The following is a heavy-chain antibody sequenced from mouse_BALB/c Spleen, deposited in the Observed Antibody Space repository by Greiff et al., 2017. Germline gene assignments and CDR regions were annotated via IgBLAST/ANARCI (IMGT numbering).Heavy chain of an antibody. CDR2: IYPGDGDT. D-gene: IGHD3-3*01. CDR3: AKEDNSDFDY. CDR1: GYAFSSYW. V-gene: IGHV1-80*01. J-gene: IGHJ2*01. Sequence: VQLQQSGAELVRPGSSVKISCKASGYAFSSYWMHWVKQRPGQGLEWIGQIYPGDGDTNYNGKFKGKATLTADKSSSTAYMQLSSLTSEDSAVYFCAKEDNSDFDYWGQGTTLTVSS.